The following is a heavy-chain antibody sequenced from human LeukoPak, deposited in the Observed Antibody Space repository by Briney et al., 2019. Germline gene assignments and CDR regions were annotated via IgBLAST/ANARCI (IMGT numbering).Heavy chain of an antibody. CDR2: IKQDGSEK. Sequence: PGGSLRLSCAASGFTFTTYWMSWVRQAPGKGLEWVANIKQDGSEKYYVDSVKGRCTISRDNAKNSLYLQMNSLRVEDTAVYYCARGFGDYVDYFFDFWGQGTLVTVSS. J-gene: IGHJ4*02. V-gene: IGHV3-7*01. CDR3: ARGFGDYVDYFFDF. D-gene: IGHD4-17*01. CDR1: GFTFTTYW.